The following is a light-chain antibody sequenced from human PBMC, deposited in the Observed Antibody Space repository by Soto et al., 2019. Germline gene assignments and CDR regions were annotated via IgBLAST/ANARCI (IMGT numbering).Light chain of an antibody. CDR1: QSVTNNY. J-gene: IGKJ1*01. V-gene: IGKV3-20*01. CDR3: QQDGSSPPT. CDR2: GTS. Sequence: EIVLTQSPGTLSLSPGERATLSCRASQSVTNNYLAWYQRKPGQPPRLLIYGTSYRSTDIPRRFSGSGSGTDFTLTITRLEPEDFAVYYCQQDGSSPPTFGQRTKVEIK.